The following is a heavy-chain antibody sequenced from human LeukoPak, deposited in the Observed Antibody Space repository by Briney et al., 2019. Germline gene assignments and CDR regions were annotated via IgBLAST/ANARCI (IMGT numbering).Heavy chain of an antibody. J-gene: IGHJ4*02. V-gene: IGHV3-74*01. Sequence: GGSLRLSCAASGFTFITYWMHWVRQAPGKGLVWVSRISSDGSATSYADSVKGRFTISRDNAKNTLFLQMNSLRAEDTAVYYCARDLPFSDYWGQGKLVTVSS. CDR2: ISSDGSAT. CDR1: GFTFITYW. CDR3: ARDLPFSDY.